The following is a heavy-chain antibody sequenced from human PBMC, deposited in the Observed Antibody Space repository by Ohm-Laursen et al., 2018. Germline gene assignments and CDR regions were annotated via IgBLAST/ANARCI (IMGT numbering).Heavy chain of an antibody. J-gene: IGHJ5*02. D-gene: IGHD4-23*01. CDR1: GYTFSSYD. Sequence: GASVKVSCKASGYTFSSYDIIWVRQASGQGPEWMGWMNPNSHNTGYARKFWGRVSMTSDSSISTAYMELYSLTSEDTATYYCARAVRYQLLSDPWGQGTLVTVSS. CDR3: ARAVRYQLLSDP. CDR2: MNPNSHNT. V-gene: IGHV1-8*01.